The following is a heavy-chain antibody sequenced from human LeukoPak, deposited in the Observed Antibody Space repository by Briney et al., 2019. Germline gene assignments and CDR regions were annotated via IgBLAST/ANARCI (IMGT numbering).Heavy chain of an antibody. CDR3: AKDRGLATEAYYFDY. CDR2: ISNDGRDK. D-gene: IGHD5-12*01. V-gene: IGHV3-30*04. J-gene: IGHJ4*02. Sequence: GGSLRLSCGASGFTFNSYPMHWVRQAPGKGLQWVAVISNDGRDKHYADSVKGRFTISRDNSKNTLYLQMNSLRAEDTAVYYCAKDRGLATEAYYFDYWGQGTLVTVSS. CDR1: GFTFNSYP.